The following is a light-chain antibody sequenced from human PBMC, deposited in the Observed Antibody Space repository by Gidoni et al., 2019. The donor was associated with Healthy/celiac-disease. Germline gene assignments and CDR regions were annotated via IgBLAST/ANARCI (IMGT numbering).Light chain of an antibody. V-gene: IGKV3-20*01. Sequence: IVLTQSPGTLSLSPGERATLSCRASQSVGSSLTWYQQKPGQAPRLLIYDASSRATGIPNRFSGSGSGTDFTLTISRLEPEDFAVYYCQQYGSSPRTFGQGTKVEIK. CDR3: QQYGSSPRT. CDR2: DAS. CDR1: QSVGSS. J-gene: IGKJ1*01.